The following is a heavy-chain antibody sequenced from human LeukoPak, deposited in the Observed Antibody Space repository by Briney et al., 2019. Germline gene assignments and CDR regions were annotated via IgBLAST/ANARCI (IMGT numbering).Heavy chain of an antibody. J-gene: IGHJ3*02. CDR2: IYYSGIT. D-gene: IGHD1-26*01. CDR1: GGSISSYY. Sequence: PSETLSLTCAVSGGSISSYYWSWIRQPPGKGLEWIGYIYYSGITNYNPSLKSRVTISVGTSKNQFSLKLSSVTAADTAVYYCARFSGNPVVGAFDIWGQGTMVTVSS. CDR3: ARFSGNPVVGAFDI. V-gene: IGHV4-59*01.